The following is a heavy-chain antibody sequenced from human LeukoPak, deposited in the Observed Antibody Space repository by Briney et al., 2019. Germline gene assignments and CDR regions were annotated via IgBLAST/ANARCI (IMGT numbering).Heavy chain of an antibody. D-gene: IGHD6-6*01. CDR3: ARLPPYSSSSYYFDY. CDR2: IYHSGIT. J-gene: IGHJ4*02. CDR1: GYSISSGYY. V-gene: IGHV4-38-2*01. Sequence: PSETLSLTCAVSGYSISSGYYWGWIRQPPGKGLEWIGSIYHSGITYYSPSLKSRVTISVDTSKNQFSLKLSSVTAADTAVYYCARLPPYSSSSYYFDYWGQGTLVTVSS.